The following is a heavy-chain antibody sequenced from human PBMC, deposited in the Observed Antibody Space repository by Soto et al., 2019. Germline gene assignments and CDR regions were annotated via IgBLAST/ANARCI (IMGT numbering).Heavy chain of an antibody. D-gene: IGHD2-21*01. CDR1: GFTFSSYA. J-gene: IGHJ6*02. CDR3: AIRIPFGYGMDV. V-gene: IGHV3-64*01. CDR2: ITSHGGNT. Sequence: EVQLVESGGGLVQPGGSLRLSCAASGFTFSSYAMHWVRQAPGKGLEYVSDITSHGGNTDYASSVKGRFTISRDNSKNPMYVQMGRLRAEDMAVYYCAIRIPFGYGMDVWGQGTTVTVSS.